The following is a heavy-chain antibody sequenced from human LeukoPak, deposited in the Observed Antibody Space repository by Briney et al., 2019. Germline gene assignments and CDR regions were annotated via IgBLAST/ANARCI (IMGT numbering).Heavy chain of an antibody. J-gene: IGHJ4*02. CDR1: GYSFTSYW. D-gene: IGHD2-8*01. CDR3: ARLGYCSNRVCYSFDY. Sequence: GESLKISCKGSGYSFTSYWIAWVRQMPGKGLEYMGVIYPDDSDTRYSPSFQGQVTFSADKSITTAYLQWSSLKASDTAMYYCARLGYCSNRVCYSFDYWGQGTLVTVSS. V-gene: IGHV5-51*01. CDR2: IYPDDSDT.